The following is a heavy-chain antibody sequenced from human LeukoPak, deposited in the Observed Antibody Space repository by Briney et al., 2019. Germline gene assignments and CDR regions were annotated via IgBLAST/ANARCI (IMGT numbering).Heavy chain of an antibody. CDR3: AICSSGWYAVDY. Sequence: PSETLSLTCTVSGGSISSYYWSWIRQPPGKGLEWIGYIYYSGSTNYNPSLKSRVTISVDTSKNQFSLKLSSVTAADTAVYYCAICSSGWYAVDYWAREPWSPSPQ. V-gene: IGHV4-59*01. D-gene: IGHD6-19*01. CDR2: IYYSGST. J-gene: IGHJ4*02. CDR1: GGSISSYY.